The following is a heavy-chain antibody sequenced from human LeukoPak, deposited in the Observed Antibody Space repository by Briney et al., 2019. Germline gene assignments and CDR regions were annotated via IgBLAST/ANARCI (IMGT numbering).Heavy chain of an antibody. CDR2: TRNKANSYTT. Sequence: GGSLRLSCAASRFTFSDHYMDWVRQAPGKGLEWVGRTRNKANSYTTEYAASVKGRFTISRDDSKNSLYLQVNSLKTEDTAVYYCARDLDIWGQGTMVTVSS. J-gene: IGHJ3*02. CDR3: ARDLDI. CDR1: RFTFSDHY. V-gene: IGHV3-72*01.